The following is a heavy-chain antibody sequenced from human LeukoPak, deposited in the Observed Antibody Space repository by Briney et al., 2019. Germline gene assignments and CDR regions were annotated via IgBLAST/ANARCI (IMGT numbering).Heavy chain of an antibody. CDR3: VKGHIAVAVVGAFDI. J-gene: IGHJ3*02. V-gene: IGHV3-64D*06. CDR1: GFTFSNYA. CDR2: LRTNGGIT. D-gene: IGHD6-19*01. Sequence: GGSLRLSCSASGFTFSNYAMHWVRQAPGKGLEVVSTLRTNGGITYYADSVKGRFTISSNISKNTVYLQMSSLRAEDTAVYYCVKGHIAVAVVGAFDIWGQGTMVTVSS.